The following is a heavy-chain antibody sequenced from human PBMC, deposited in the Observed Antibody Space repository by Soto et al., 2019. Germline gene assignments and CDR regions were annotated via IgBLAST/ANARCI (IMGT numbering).Heavy chain of an antibody. CDR1: GFSFSISP. CDR2: ISYDGTNK. D-gene: IGHD7-27*01. V-gene: IGHV3-30-3*01. Sequence: QVQLVESGGGVFQPGRSLRLSCAASGFSFSISPMHWVRQAPGKGPEWVALISYDGTNKFYADSVKGRFTISRDNSKSTLYLQVDSLRPEDAAVYYCARDPKTSGGQHWAFNYFDSWGQGTLVTVSS. J-gene: IGHJ4*02. CDR3: ARDPKTSGGQHWAFNYFDS.